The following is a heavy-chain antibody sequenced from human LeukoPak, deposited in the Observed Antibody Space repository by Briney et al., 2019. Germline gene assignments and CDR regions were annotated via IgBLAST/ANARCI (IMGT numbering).Heavy chain of an antibody. CDR1: GGSISSSSYY. D-gene: IGHD3-22*01. J-gene: IGHJ4*02. CDR2: IYYSGST. V-gene: IGHV4-39*07. Sequence: SETLSLTCTVPGGSISSSSYYWGWIRQPPGKGLEWIGSIYYSGSTYYNPSLKSRVTISVDTSKNQFSLKLSSVTAADTAVYYCARSGYYPDYWGQGTLVTVSS. CDR3: ARSGYYPDY.